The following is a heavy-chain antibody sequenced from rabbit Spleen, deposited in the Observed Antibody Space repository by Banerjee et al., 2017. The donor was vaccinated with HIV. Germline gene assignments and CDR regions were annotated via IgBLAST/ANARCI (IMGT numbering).Heavy chain of an antibody. V-gene: IGHV1S40*01. CDR1: GFSFSSYYY. J-gene: IGHJ4*01. Sequence: QSLEESGGDLVKPEGSLTLTCTASGFSFSSYYYMCWVRQAPGKGLECIACIYPDSSGSTYYASWAKGRFTISKTSSTTVTLQMTSLTAADTATYFCARGSATMTMVITGFYLTLWGPGTLVTVS. CDR2: IYPDSSGST. D-gene: IGHD2-1*01. CDR3: ARGSATMTMVITGFYLTL.